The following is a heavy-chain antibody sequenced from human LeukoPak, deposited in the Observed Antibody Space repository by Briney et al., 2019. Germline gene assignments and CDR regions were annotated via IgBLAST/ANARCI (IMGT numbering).Heavy chain of an antibody. D-gene: IGHD5-24*01. CDR3: ARDLEEDGYNLGRCFDY. Sequence: SETLSLTCLVSGGSISSYSWGWVRPPPGRGREWVGYIYYSGSTNYNPTLKSRVTISVDTSKNQFSLTLSSVTAADTAVYYCARDLEEDGYNLGRCFDYWGQGTVATVTS. J-gene: IGHJ4*02. V-gene: IGHV4-59*01. CDR2: IYYSGST. CDR1: GGSISSYS.